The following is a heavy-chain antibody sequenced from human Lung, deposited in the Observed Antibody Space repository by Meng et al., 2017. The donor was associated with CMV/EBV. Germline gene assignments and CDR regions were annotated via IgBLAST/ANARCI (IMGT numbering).Heavy chain of an antibody. CDR2: ISGGGDRT. Sequence: SXAASGFTFSSYAMSWVRQAPGKGLEWVSAISGGGDRTYNADSVRGRFTISRDESKNTVYLQMSSLRAEDTAVYYCAKGPLRSGSYPSYFDYWGQGXLVTVSS. J-gene: IGHJ4*02. D-gene: IGHD1-26*01. CDR1: GFTFSSYA. V-gene: IGHV3-23*01. CDR3: AKGPLRSGSYPSYFDY.